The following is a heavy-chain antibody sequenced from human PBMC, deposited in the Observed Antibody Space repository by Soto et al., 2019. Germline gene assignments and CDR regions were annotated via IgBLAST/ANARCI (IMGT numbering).Heavy chain of an antibody. CDR2: IYYSGST. V-gene: IGHV4-59*01. J-gene: IGHJ6*02. CDR1: GGSISSYY. D-gene: IGHD6-13*01. Sequence: SETLSLTCTVPGGSISSYYWSWIRQPPGKGLEWIGYIYYSGSTNYNPSLKSRVTISVDTSKNQFSLKLSSVTAADTAVYYCARGGYSSPRIALYYYYGMDVWGQGTTVTVSS. CDR3: ARGGYSSPRIALYYYYGMDV.